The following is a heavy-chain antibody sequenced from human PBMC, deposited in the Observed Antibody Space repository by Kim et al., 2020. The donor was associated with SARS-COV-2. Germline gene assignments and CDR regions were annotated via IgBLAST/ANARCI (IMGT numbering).Heavy chain of an antibody. D-gene: IGHD3-3*01. V-gene: IGHV3-49*03. CDR1: GFTFGDYA. CDR2: IRSKAYGGTT. J-gene: IGHJ4*02. Sequence: GGSLRLSCTASGFTFGDYAMSWFRQAPGKGLEWVGFIRSKAYGGTTEYAASVKGRFTISRDDSKSIAYLQMNSLKTEDTAVYYCTSYDFWSGYYGVLDYWGQGTLVTVSS. CDR3: TSYDFWSGYYGVLDY.